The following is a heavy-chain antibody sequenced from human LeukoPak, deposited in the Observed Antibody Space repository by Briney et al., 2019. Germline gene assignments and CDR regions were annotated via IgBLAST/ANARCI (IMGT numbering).Heavy chain of an antibody. CDR3: AADNSNYLDY. J-gene: IGHJ4*02. CDR2: ISGSGSTT. Sequence: GGSLRLSCAASGFTFNSFAMSWVRQAPGEGLEWVSTISGSGSTTYYADSVKGRFTISRDNSKNTLYLQMNSLRAEDTAVYYCAADNSNYLDYWGQGTLVTVSS. V-gene: IGHV3-23*01. D-gene: IGHD4-11*01. CDR1: GFTFNSFA.